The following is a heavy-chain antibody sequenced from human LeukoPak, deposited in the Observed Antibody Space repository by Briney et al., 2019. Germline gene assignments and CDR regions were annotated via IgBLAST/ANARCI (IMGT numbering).Heavy chain of an antibody. Sequence: GASVKVSCKTSGYTFTDYYIRWARQAPGQGLEWMGWINPESGGTSYAQHFQGRVTMTRDTSISTAYMDLSRLKSDDTAVYYCARDRSRGYSYGLESLYWGQGTLVTVSS. CDR3: ARDRSRGYSYGLESLY. CDR2: INPESGGT. J-gene: IGHJ4*02. V-gene: IGHV1-2*02. CDR1: GYTFTDYY. D-gene: IGHD5-18*01.